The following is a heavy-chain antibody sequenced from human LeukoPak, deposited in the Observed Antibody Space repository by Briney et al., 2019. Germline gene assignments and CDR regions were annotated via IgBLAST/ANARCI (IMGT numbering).Heavy chain of an antibody. V-gene: IGHV3-74*01. J-gene: IGHJ4*02. D-gene: IGHD2-8*01. Sequence: PGGSLRLSCTVSGFTFSSYWMHWVRQAPGKGLVWVSWIKSDGSTTNYADSVKGRFTISRDDSKNTLYLQMNSLRPEDTAVYYCARDRLLMVYAMIDYWGQGTLVTVSS. CDR2: IKSDGSTT. CDR1: GFTFSSYW. CDR3: ARDRLLMVYAMIDY.